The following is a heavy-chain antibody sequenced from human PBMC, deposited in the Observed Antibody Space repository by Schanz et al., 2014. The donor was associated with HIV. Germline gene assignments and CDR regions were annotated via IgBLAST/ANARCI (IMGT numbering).Heavy chain of an antibody. J-gene: IGHJ6*02. Sequence: VQLVESGGGVVQPGRSLRLSCAASGFAFSNYAMSWVRQAPGKGLEWVSSITESGGRTYYADSVNGRFTISRDNSKNTLYLQMKSLRPEDTAVYYCAKDRNHYDSRYRGKGNYYYYYGMDVWGQGTTVTVSS. CDR2: ITESGGRT. D-gene: IGHD3-22*01. V-gene: IGHV3-23*04. CDR1: GFAFSNYA. CDR3: AKDRNHYDSRYRGKGNYYYYYGMDV.